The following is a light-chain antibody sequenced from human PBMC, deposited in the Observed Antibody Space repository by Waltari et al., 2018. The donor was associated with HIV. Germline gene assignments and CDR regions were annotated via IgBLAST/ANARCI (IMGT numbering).Light chain of an antibody. J-gene: IGLJ2*01. CDR1: NSDIGTYDY. Sequence: QSALTQPPSASGSPGQSVTLSCTGTNSDIGTYDYVFWYQHHPGKAPKLVISEVTKRPSGVSDRFSGSKSGNTAFLTVSGLQAEDEADYYCSSFANRDGFYVLFGGGTRLTVL. CDR2: EVT. V-gene: IGLV2-8*01. CDR3: SSFANRDGFYVL.